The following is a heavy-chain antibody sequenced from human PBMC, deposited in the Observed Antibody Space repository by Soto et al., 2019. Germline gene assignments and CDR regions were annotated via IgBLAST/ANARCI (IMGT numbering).Heavy chain of an antibody. CDR1: HGSITRSTFY. CDR3: AKNLYSGKSSGYYGN. D-gene: IGHD6-19*01. V-gene: IGHV4-39*01. Sequence: SETLSLTCTVSHGSITRSTFYWGWIRQPPGKGLEWIGSVHYTGNTYYNPSLKSRVTISIDSSKNHLYMKLSSVTAADTAVYYCAKNLYSGKSSGYYGNWGQGALVTV. CDR2: VHYTGNT. J-gene: IGHJ4*02.